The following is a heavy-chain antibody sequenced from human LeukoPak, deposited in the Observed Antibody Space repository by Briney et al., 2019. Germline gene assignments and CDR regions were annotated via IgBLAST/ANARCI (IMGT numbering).Heavy chain of an antibody. CDR3: ARGRRFWSGYQLEY. D-gene: IGHD3-3*01. Sequence: SETLSLTCTVSGGSISSYYWSWIRQPPGKGLEWIGYIYYSGSTNYNPSLKSRVTISVDTSKNQFSLKLSSVTAADTAVYYCARGRRFWSGYQLEYWGQGTLVTVSS. V-gene: IGHV4-59*13. CDR2: IYYSGST. CDR1: GGSISSYY. J-gene: IGHJ4*02.